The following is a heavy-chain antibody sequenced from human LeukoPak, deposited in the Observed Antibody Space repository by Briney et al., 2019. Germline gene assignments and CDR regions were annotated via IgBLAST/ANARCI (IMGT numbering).Heavy chain of an antibody. CDR3: ARQPYMLGAYYFDY. Sequence: PSETLSLTCTVSGGSMSSYYWSWIRQPPGKGLEWIGYIFYSGSTNYNPSLKSRVTLSVDTSKNQFSLELGSVTAADTAVYYCARQPYMLGAYYFDYWGQGTLVTVSS. V-gene: IGHV4-59*08. CDR2: IFYSGST. D-gene: IGHD1-26*01. J-gene: IGHJ4*02. CDR1: GGSMSSYY.